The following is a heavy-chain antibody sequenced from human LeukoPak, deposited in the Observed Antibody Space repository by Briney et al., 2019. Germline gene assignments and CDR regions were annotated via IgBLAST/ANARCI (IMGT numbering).Heavy chain of an antibody. D-gene: IGHD1-1*01. CDR2: ISSSSSYT. CDR3: ARGTGTTAYFDY. V-gene: IGHV3-11*06. J-gene: IGHJ4*02. Sequence: PGGSLRLSCEDSGFTFCDDYMSCVRQAPGKGLEWVSYISSSSSYTKYADSVKGRFTISRDNAKNSLYLQVNSLRAEDTAVYYYARGTGTTAYFDYWGQGTLVTVSS. CDR1: GFTFCDDY.